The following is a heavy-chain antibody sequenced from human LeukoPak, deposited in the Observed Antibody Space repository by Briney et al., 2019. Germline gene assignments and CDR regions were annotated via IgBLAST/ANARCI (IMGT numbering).Heavy chain of an antibody. V-gene: IGHV3-11*04. CDR3: ARGYFDWLLSLVGGDY. CDR1: GFTFSDYY. J-gene: IGHJ4*02. Sequence: GGSLRLSCAASGFTFSDYYMSWIRQAPGKGLEWVSYISSSGSTIYYADSVKGRFTISRDNAKNSLYLQMNSLRAEDTAVYYCARGYFDWLLSLVGGDYWGQGTLVTVSS. D-gene: IGHD3-9*01. CDR2: ISSSGSTI.